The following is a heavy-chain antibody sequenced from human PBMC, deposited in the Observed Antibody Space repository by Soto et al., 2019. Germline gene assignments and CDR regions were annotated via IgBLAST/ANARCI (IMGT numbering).Heavy chain of an antibody. D-gene: IGHD3-3*01. CDR3: ARVIRFFGGHAGY. CDR1: GYTFTEFD. CDR2: MNTNTGNT. Sequence: QVLLVQSGADVKKPGASVKVSCKTSGYTFTEFDINWVRQAPGQGLEWMGWMNTNTGNTGYAQKFQGRVTMTRDTSNSKAYMELRRLRAEDSAVYYCARVIRFFGGHAGYWGQGTLVTVSS. V-gene: IGHV1-8*01. J-gene: IGHJ4*02.